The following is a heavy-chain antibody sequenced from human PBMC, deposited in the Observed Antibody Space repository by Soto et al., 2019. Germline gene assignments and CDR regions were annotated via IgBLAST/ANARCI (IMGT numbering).Heavy chain of an antibody. CDR3: ARGITIFGVVMEYYFDY. CDR2: MNPNSGNT. CDR1: GYTFTSYD. V-gene: IGHV1-8*01. Sequence: ASVKVSCKASGYTFTSYDINWVRQATGQGLEWMGWMNPNSGNTGYAQKFQGRVTMTRNTSISTAYMELSSLRSEDTAVYYCARGITIFGVVMEYYFDYWGQGTLVTVSS. D-gene: IGHD3-3*01. J-gene: IGHJ4*02.